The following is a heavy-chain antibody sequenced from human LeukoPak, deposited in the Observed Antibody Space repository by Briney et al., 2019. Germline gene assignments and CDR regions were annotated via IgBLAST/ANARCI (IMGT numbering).Heavy chain of an antibody. Sequence: GGSLRLSCAASGFTFSSYSMSWVRQAPGKGLEWVSYISSSGSIIYYADSVKGRFTISTDNAKNSLYLQMNSLRAEDTAVYYCAELGITMIGGVWGKGTTVTISS. CDR3: AELGITMIGGV. D-gene: IGHD3-10*02. J-gene: IGHJ6*04. CDR2: ISSSGSII. CDR1: GFTFSSYS. V-gene: IGHV3-48*04.